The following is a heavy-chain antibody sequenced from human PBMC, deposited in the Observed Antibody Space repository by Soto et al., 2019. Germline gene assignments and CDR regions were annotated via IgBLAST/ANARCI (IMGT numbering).Heavy chain of an antibody. J-gene: IGHJ5*01. CDR2: IVPIFGRT. V-gene: IGHV1-69*01. CDR3: AWGWRYLHMYNWFYS. Sequence: QVQLVQSGAEVKKPGSSVKVSCKASGGTVSGYAIIWVRQAPGQGLEWIGGIVPIFGRTNYAQKFQGRVTITAYDSTNAAYMELGSLRSEYTALYYCAWGWRYLHMYNWFYSWGQGTLVTVSS. D-gene: IGHD3-9*01. CDR1: GGTVSGYA.